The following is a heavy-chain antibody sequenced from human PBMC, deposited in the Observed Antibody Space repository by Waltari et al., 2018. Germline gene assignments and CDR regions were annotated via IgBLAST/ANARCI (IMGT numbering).Heavy chain of an antibody. J-gene: IGHJ6*02. V-gene: IGHV3-30*18. CDR1: GFPFSSFG. Sequence: QVQLVESGGGVVQPGRSLRLSCSASGFPFSSFGLHWVRQAPGKGLEWVAVISYDGSNKYYADSVKGRFTISRDNSKNTLYLQMNSLRAEDTAVYYCAKDKAGMDVWGQGTTVTVSS. CDR2: ISYDGSNK. CDR3: AKDKAGMDV.